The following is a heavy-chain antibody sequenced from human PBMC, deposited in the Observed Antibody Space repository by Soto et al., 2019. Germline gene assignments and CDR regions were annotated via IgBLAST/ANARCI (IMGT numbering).Heavy chain of an antibody. J-gene: IGHJ4*02. V-gene: IGHV3-30*18. D-gene: IGHD2-2*01. CDR3: AKDFRIVVVPAPPEYYFDS. CDR2: IAYDGNNK. CDR1: GFTFSSYD. Sequence: QVQLVESGGGVVQPGRSLRLSCAASGFTFSSYDMHWVRQAPGKGLEWVTLIAYDGNNKYYADSVKGRFTVSRDNSRNTVYLHMNSLRAEDTAVYYCAKDFRIVVVPAPPEYYFDSWGQGALVTVSS.